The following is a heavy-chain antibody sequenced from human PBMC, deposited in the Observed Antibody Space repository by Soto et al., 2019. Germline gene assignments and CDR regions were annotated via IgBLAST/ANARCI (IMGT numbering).Heavy chain of an antibody. J-gene: IGHJ1*01. Sequence: GGSLGISCAASVFTFDDYAMHWVRQVPGKGLELVSGINWNSGSIGYGDSVKGRFAISRDNAKNSLHLQMNSLSAEDTAFYYCVKDESINWYSGHFRHWGQGTMVTVSS. CDR3: VKDESINWYSGHFRH. CDR1: VFTFDDYA. D-gene: IGHD6-13*01. V-gene: IGHV3-9*01. CDR2: INWNSGSI.